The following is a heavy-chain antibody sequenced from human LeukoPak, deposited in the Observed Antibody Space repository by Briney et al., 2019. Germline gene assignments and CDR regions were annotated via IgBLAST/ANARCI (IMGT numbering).Heavy chain of an antibody. V-gene: IGHV3-30*18. Sequence: GGPLRLSCAASGFTFSSYGMHGVRKAPGKGLEGVAVISYDGSNKYYADSVKGRFTISRDNSKNTLYLQMNSLRAEDTAVYYCAKPSFEKYYYYGMDVWGQGTTVTVSS. CDR2: ISYDGSNK. CDR1: GFTFSSYG. CDR3: AKPSFEKYYYYGMDV. D-gene: IGHD2/OR15-2a*01. J-gene: IGHJ6*02.